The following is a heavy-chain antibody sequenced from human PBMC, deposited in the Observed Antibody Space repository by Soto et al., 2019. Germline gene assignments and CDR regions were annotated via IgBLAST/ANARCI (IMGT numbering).Heavy chain of an antibody. J-gene: IGHJ4*02. CDR1: GFTFSSYG. CDR3: ASEMVDYFDY. V-gene: IGHV3-33*01. Sequence: QVQLVESGGGVVQPGRSLRLSCAASGFTFSSYGMHWVRQAPGTGLEWVAVIWYDGSNKYYADSVKGRFTISRDNSKNSLYLQMNSMRAEDTSVYYCASEMVDYFDYWGQGTLVTVSS. CDR2: IWYDGSNK. D-gene: IGHD2-8*01.